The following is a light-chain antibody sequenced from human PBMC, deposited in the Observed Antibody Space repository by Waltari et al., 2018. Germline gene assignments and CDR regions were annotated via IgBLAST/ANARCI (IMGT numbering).Light chain of an antibody. V-gene: IGKV3-20*01. J-gene: IGKJ5*01. CDR1: QSVTTNF. CDR3: QQYGDSFTPRT. CDR2: GAS. Sequence: EIVLTQSPGTLSLSPGERATLSCRASQSVTTNFLAWYQQKPGQAPRLLIYGASSRATGIPDRFSGSGSGTDFTLTISRLEPEDFAVYYCQQYGDSFTPRTFGQGTRLEIK.